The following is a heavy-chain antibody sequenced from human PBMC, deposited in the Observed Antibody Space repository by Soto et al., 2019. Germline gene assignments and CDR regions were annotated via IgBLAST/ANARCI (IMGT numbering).Heavy chain of an antibody. J-gene: IGHJ4*02. Sequence: EVQLVASGGGLVQPGVSMSLSCAASGFTFSSYSMNWVRQAPGKGLEWVSYISSSSSTRYYADSVKGRFTITRDNAKNSMYLQMNSLSAEDTAVYYCERGGPYGDYDYDYWGKGTMVTVSS. CDR3: ERGGPYGDYDYDY. V-gene: IGHV3-48*01. CDR1: GFTFSSYS. CDR2: ISSSSSTR. D-gene: IGHD4-17*01.